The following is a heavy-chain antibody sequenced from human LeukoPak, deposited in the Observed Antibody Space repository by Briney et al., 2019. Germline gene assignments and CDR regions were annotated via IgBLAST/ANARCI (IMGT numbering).Heavy chain of an antibody. J-gene: IGHJ6*02. CDR2: ISGDGSLT. Sequence: GGSLRLSCAASGFTFSTHWMYWVRQAPGRELVWVSRISGDGSLTSYADSVKGRFTISRDNAKDTLYLQMTSLRVEDTAVYSCASLLTPYHGSGGGGMDVWGQGTTVTVSS. CDR1: GFTFSTHW. CDR3: ASLLTPYHGSGGGGMDV. V-gene: IGHV3-74*01. D-gene: IGHD3-10*01.